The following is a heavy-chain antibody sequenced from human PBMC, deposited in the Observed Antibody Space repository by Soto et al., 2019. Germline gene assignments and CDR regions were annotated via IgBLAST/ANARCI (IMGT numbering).Heavy chain of an antibody. CDR3: ARHSLALRKNNWFDP. CDR2: IFYLGSS. D-gene: IGHD3-3*02. J-gene: IGHJ5*02. Sequence: SETVYRTCTVSGDSISSSDFYWGWVRQPPGKGLEWIGSIFYLGSSYYNPSLKSRVTMSVYTSKNQFSLRLRSVTAADTALYSCARHSLALRKNNWFDPWGQGTMV. V-gene: IGHV4-39*01. CDR1: GDSISSSDFY.